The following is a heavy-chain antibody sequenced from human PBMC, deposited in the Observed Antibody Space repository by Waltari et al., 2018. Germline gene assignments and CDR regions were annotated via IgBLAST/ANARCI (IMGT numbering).Heavy chain of an antibody. CDR1: EFTFSGYS. CDR2: ISSSSTTI. Sequence: EVQLVESGGGLVQRRGALGLCCAASEFTFSGYSRNWVRQAPGKGLAWVSYISSSSTTIHYADPVKGRFTISRDNAKNSMYLQMNTLRAEATAVYYCAREDSSGYSFDYWGQGTLVTVSS. V-gene: IGHV3-48*04. J-gene: IGHJ4*02. CDR3: AREDSSGYSFDY. D-gene: IGHD6-19*01.